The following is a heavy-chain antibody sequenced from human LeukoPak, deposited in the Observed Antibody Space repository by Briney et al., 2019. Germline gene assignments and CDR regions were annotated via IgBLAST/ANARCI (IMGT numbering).Heavy chain of an antibody. CDR2: ISSSSSYI. CDR1: GFTFSSYA. D-gene: IGHD5-12*01. Sequence: GGSLRLSCAASGFTFSSYAMSWARQAPGKGLEWVSSISSSSSYIYYADSVKGRFTISRDNAKNSLYLQMNSLRAEDTAVYYCARVRGLGGLNWYFDLWGRGTLVTVSS. J-gene: IGHJ2*01. CDR3: ARVRGLGGLNWYFDL. V-gene: IGHV3-21*01.